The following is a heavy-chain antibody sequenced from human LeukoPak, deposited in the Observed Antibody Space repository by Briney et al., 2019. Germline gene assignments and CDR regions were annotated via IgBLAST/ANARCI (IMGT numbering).Heavy chain of an antibody. D-gene: IGHD2-15*01. CDR1: GFTFSSYS. J-gene: IGHJ4*02. CDR3: ARDYCSGGSCYSGGFDY. CDR2: ISSSSSSYI. Sequence: PGGSLRLSCAASGFTFSSYSMNWVRQAPGKGLEWVSSISSSSSSYIYYADSVKGRFTISRDNAKNSLYLQMNSLRAEDTAVYYCARDYCSGGSCYSGGFDYWGQGTLVTVSS. V-gene: IGHV3-21*01.